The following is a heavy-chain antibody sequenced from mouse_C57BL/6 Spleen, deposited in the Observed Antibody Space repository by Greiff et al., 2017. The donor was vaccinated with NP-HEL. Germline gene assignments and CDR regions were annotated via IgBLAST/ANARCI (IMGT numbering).Heavy chain of an antibody. V-gene: IGHV1-61*01. CDR3: ARSKGPLDY. CDR2: IYPSDSET. CDR1: GYTFTSYW. Sequence: VQLQQPGAELVRPGSSVKLSCKASGYTFTSYWMEWVKQRPGQGLEWIGNIYPSDSETHYNQKFKDKATLTVDKSSSTAYMQLSSLTSEDSAVYYCARSKGPLDYWGQGTTLTVSS. J-gene: IGHJ2*01.